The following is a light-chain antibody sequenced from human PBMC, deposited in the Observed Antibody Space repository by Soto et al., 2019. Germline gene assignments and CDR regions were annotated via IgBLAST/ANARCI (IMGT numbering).Light chain of an antibody. Sequence: EVVMTQSPDTLSVSPGERATLSCRASQSVTSNLAWYQQKLGQAPRLLIYGASTRATGISARFSGSGSGTEFTLTISSLQSEDLAIYYCQQYNNWPRTFGQGTKVDIK. V-gene: IGKV3-15*01. J-gene: IGKJ1*01. CDR2: GAS. CDR3: QQYNNWPRT. CDR1: QSVTSN.